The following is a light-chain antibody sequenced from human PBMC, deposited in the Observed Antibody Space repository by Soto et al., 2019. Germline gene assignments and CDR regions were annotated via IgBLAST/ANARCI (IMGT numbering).Light chain of an antibody. J-gene: IGKJ1*01. V-gene: IGKV1-8*01. Sequence: AIRMTQSPSSFSASTGDRVPITCRATQDIGTYLAWYQQIPGKAPKLLIYEASTLQTGVPSRFRGSGSGTDFTFTISGLPPDDFESDYCLQHETSPRTFGQGTKVDIK. CDR2: EAS. CDR3: LQHETSPRT. CDR1: QDIGTY.